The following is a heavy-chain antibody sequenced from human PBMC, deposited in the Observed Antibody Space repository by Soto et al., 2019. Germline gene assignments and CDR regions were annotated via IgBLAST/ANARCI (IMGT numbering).Heavy chain of an antibody. CDR2: IIPIFGTA. CDR1: GGTFSSYA. Sequence: QVQLVQSGAEVKKPGSSVKVSCKASGGTFSSYAISWVRRPPGQGLDWMGGIIPIFGTANYAQKFQGRVTITADESTSTAYMELSSLRSEDTAVYYCARGVVPASIDYYYYGMDVWGQGTTVTVSS. J-gene: IGHJ6*02. CDR3: ARGVVPASIDYYYYGMDV. D-gene: IGHD2-2*01. V-gene: IGHV1-69*01.